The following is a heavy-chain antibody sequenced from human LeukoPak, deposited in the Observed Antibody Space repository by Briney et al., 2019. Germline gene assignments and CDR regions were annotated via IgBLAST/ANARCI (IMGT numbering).Heavy chain of an antibody. CDR1: GGSISSRNYY. CDR3: ARGVYGSQDY. D-gene: IGHD1-26*01. V-gene: IGHV4-39*02. J-gene: IGHJ4*02. Sequence: SETLSLTCTVSGGSISSRNYYWGWIRQPPEKGLEWIGSISHGATTYYKPSLKSRLTISIDVSKNHFSLELTSVTATDTAVYYCARGVYGSQDYWGQGTLVTVSS. CDR2: ISHGATT.